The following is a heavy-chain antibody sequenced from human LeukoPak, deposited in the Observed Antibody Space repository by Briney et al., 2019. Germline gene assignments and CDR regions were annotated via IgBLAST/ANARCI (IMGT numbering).Heavy chain of an antibody. J-gene: IGHJ3*02. Sequence: PSETLSLTCTVCGGSISSRSYYWGWIRQPPGKGLEWIGSIPYIGNTYYNPSLKSRVAISVDTSKNPFSLKLSSVTAADMAVYYCARLDCSSTDCYTLGDAFDIWGQGTMVTVSS. CDR2: IPYIGNT. V-gene: IGHV4-39*01. CDR3: ARLDCSSTDCYTLGDAFDI. D-gene: IGHD2-2*02. CDR1: GGSISSRSYY.